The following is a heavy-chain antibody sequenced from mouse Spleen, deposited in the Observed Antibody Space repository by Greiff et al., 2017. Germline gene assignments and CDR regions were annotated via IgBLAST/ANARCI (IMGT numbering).Heavy chain of an antibody. Sequence: QVQLQQPGAELVMPGASVKMSCKASGYTFTDYWMHWVKQRPGQGLEWIGAIDTSDSYTSYNQKFKGKATLTVDESSSTAYMQLSSLTSEDSAVYYCARSKGIHYGYRYYAMDYWGQGTSVTVSS. CDR3: ARSKGIHYGYRYYAMDY. J-gene: IGHJ4*01. V-gene: IGHV1-69*01. CDR1: GYTFTDYW. CDR2: IDTSDSYT. D-gene: IGHD1-2*01.